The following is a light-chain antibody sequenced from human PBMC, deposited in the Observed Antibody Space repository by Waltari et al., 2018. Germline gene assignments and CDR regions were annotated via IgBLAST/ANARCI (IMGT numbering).Light chain of an antibody. J-gene: IGLJ3*02. V-gene: IGLV3-27*01. CDR2: EDP. CDR3: YSASDNNWV. Sequence: SYELTQPSSVSVSPGQTARITCSGDVLSRKYARWLQQKPGQAPLLLIYEDPKRPSRIHERFSGSNSRTTVTLTITGAQVEDEADYYCYSASDNNWVFGGGTMLTVL. CDR1: VLSRKY.